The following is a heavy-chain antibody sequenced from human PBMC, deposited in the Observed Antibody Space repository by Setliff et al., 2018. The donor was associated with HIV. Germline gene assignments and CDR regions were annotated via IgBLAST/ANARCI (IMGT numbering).Heavy chain of an antibody. D-gene: IGHD2-8*01. CDR1: ADSVSRGSSY. J-gene: IGHJ4*02. Sequence: TSETLSLTCTVSADSVSRGSSYWTWIRQPAGKGLEYTGHISTNGYINYNPSLNSRVTISVDSSKNQLSLKLTSVTAADTAVYYCARVAGMGYFDYWGQGTLVTVSS. CDR3: ARVAGMGYFDY. V-gene: IGHV4-61*09. CDR2: ISTNGYI.